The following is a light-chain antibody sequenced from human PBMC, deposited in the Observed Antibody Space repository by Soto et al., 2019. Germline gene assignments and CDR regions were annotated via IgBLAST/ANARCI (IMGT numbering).Light chain of an antibody. V-gene: IGLV1-47*01. J-gene: IGLJ2*01. CDR2: RNN. CDR1: SSNIGSNY. CDR3: AAWDDSLV. Sequence: QTVLTQPPSASGTPGQRVTISCSGSSSNIGSNYIYWYQQLPGTAPKLLIYRNNQRPSGVPDRFCGSKSGTSASLAISGLRSEDEADYYCAAWDDSLVFGGGTKLTVL.